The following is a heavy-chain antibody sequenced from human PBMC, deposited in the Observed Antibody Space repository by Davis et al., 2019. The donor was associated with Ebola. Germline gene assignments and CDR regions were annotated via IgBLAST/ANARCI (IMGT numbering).Heavy chain of an antibody. CDR2: INHSGST. CDR3: ARGLTTNGGGMDV. CDR1: GGSFSGYY. J-gene: IGHJ6*02. Sequence: PSETLSLTCAVYGGSFSGYYWSWIRQPPGKGLEWIGEINHSGSTNYNPSLKSRVTISVDTSKNQFSLKLSSVTAADTAVYYCARGLTTNGGGMDVWGQGTTVTVSS. D-gene: IGHD4-17*01. V-gene: IGHV4-34*01.